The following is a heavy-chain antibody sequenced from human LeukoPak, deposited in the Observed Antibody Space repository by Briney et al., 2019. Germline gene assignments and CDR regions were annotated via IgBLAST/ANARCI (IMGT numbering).Heavy chain of an antibody. CDR2: ISYTGTT. D-gene: IGHD3-3*01. CDR3: ARDTSGYYGRYEH. CDR1: GGSIRNKF. Sequence: SETLSLTCTVSGGSIRNKFWSWLRHPPGKALEWIGYISYTGTTNYNPSLQSRVTISVDTSKNQLSLKLTSMTAADTAVYYCARDTSGYYGRYEHWGQGTLVTVSS. V-gene: IGHV4-59*01. J-gene: IGHJ4*02.